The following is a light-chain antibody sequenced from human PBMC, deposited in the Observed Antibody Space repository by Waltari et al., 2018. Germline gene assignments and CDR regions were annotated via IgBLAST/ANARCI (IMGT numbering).Light chain of an antibody. J-gene: IGLJ3*02. V-gene: IGLV1-40*01. CDR2: GSS. CDR1: GSNIGAGYD. CDR3: QSYDTSLSVV. Sequence: QSVLTQPPSVSGAPGQRVTISCTGSGSNIGAGYDVHWYQHLPRAAPKLLIYGSSSRPVGVPGLFFGSTSGTSASLAITGLQAEDEGDYYCQSYDTSLSVVFGGGTKLTVL.